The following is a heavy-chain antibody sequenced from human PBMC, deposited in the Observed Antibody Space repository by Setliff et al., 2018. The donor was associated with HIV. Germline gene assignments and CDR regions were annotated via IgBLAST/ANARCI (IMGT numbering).Heavy chain of an antibody. D-gene: IGHD5-12*01. J-gene: IGHJ4*02. CDR1: GGSISGSSYY. CDR2: MYYSGST. CDR3: VFGLRFSPCDN. Sequence: SETLSLTCIVSGGSISGSSYYWGWIRQSPGKGLEWIGNMYYSGSTYYNPSLRSRVTISVDTSKNHLSLKLTPVTAADTGLYYCVFGLRFSPCDNWGQGTLVTVSS. V-gene: IGHV4-39*02.